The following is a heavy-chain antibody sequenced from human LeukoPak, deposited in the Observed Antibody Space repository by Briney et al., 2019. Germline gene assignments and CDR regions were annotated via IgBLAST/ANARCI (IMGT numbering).Heavy chain of an antibody. V-gene: IGHV3-23*01. CDR1: GFTFAGYA. D-gene: IGHD1-26*01. J-gene: IGHJ4*02. Sequence: GGSLRLSCAASGFTFAGYAMSWVRQAPGKGLEWVSTISSSGGSTYYADSVKGRFTNSRDNSKNTLYLQMNSLRAEDTAVYYCAKTMGAIDHDYWGQGTLVTVSS. CDR2: ISSSGGST. CDR3: AKTMGAIDHDY.